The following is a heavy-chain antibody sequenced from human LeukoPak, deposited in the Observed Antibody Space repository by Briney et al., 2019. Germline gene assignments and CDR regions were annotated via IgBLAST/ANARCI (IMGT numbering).Heavy chain of an antibody. Sequence: GGSLRLSCAASGFTFTSYWMHWVRQAPGKGLVWVSRINSDGSDTSYADSVKGRFTISRDNAKNTLYLQMNSLRPEDTAVYYCARSELPTMVRGKYDYWGQGTLVTVSS. CDR1: GFTFTSYW. D-gene: IGHD3-10*01. V-gene: IGHV3-74*01. CDR2: INSDGSDT. CDR3: ARSELPTMVRGKYDY. J-gene: IGHJ4*02.